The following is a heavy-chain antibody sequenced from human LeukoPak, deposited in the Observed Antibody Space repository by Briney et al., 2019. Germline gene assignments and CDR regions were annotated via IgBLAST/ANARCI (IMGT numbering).Heavy chain of an antibody. CDR2: ISAYNGNT. V-gene: IGHV1-18*01. Sequence: ASVKVSCKASGYTFTSYGISWVRQAPGQGLEWMGWISAYNGNTNYAQKLQGRVTMTTDTSTSTAYMELRSLRSDDTAVYYCAREGLAARPGINDALDIWGQGTMVTVSS. J-gene: IGHJ3*02. CDR3: AREGLAARPGINDALDI. CDR1: GYTFTSYG. D-gene: IGHD6-6*01.